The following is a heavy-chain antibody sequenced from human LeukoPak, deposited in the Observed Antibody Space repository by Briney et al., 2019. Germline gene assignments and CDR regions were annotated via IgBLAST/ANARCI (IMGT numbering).Heavy chain of an antibody. Sequence: GASVKVSCKASGYTFTSYGISWVRQAPGQGLEWMGWISGYNGNTNYAQKFQGRVTMTIDTSTSTLYMELRSLRSDDTAVYYCAKDIVVVTSGSNAFDIWGQGTMVTVSS. CDR2: ISGYNGNT. D-gene: IGHD2-21*02. CDR1: GYTFTSYG. V-gene: IGHV1-18*01. CDR3: AKDIVVVTSGSNAFDI. J-gene: IGHJ3*02.